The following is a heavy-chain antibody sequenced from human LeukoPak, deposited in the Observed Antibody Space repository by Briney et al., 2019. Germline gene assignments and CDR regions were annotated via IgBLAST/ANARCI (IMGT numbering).Heavy chain of an antibody. CDR2: ISSSGSTI. CDR3: ARLWISGYYYYMDV. CDR1: GFTFSDYY. V-gene: IGHV3-11*04. D-gene: IGHD3-10*01. Sequence: KPGGSLRLSCAASGFTFSDYYMSWIRQAPGKGLEWVSYISSSGSTIYYADSVKGRFTTSRDNAKNSLYLQMNSLRAEDTAVYYCARLWISGYYYYMDVWGKGTTVTVSS. J-gene: IGHJ6*03.